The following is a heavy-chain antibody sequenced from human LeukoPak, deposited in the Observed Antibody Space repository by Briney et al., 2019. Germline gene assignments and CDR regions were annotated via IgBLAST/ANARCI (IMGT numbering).Heavy chain of an antibody. CDR2: ISGSGGST. V-gene: IGHV3-23*01. J-gene: IGHJ3*02. Sequence: GGSLRLSCAASGFTFSSYAMSWVRQAPGKGLEWVSTISGSGGSTYYADSVKGRFSISRDNSENTLYLQMNSLRAEDTAVYYCAKVKAYCGGDCYSVDAFDIWGQGTMVTVSS. D-gene: IGHD2-21*02. CDR3: AKVKAYCGGDCYSVDAFDI. CDR1: GFTFSSYA.